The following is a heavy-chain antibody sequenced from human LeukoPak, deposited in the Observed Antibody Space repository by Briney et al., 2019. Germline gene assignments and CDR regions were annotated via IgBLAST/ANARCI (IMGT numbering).Heavy chain of an antibody. CDR3: ARLTWSYYFDY. CDR2: IYYSGST. V-gene: IGHV4-61*05. J-gene: IGHJ4*02. Sequence: SETLSLTCTVSGGSIGSSSYYWGWIRQPPGKGLEWIGYIYYSGSTNYNPSLKSRVTISVDTSKNQFSLKLSSVTAADTAVYYCARLTWSYYFDYWGQGTLVTVSS. CDR1: GGSIGSSSYY. D-gene: IGHD3-9*01.